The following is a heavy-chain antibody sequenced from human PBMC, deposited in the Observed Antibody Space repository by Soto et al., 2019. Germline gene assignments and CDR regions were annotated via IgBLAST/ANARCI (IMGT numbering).Heavy chain of an antibody. CDR3: ASGDRGGFDL. V-gene: IGHV3-74*01. Sequence: EVQLVESGGGLVQPGESLRLSCAASGFTFDYYWMHWVRQAPGKGLVWVSRVHSDGTTTTYADSVKGRFTISRDNARNRVCLKMSSLRAEDTAIDYCASGDRGGFDLWGHGTVVTVSS. D-gene: IGHD7-27*01. CDR2: VHSDGTTT. CDR1: GFTFDYYW. J-gene: IGHJ3*01.